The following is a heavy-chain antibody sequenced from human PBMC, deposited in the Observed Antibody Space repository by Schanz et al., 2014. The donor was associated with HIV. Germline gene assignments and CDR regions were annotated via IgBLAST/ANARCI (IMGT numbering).Heavy chain of an antibody. CDR2: IKRDGSDK. CDR3: ARGLGASIWDY. J-gene: IGHJ4*02. CDR1: GFTFSSYG. D-gene: IGHD1-26*01. Sequence: VQLVESGGGVVQPGKSLRLSCAASGFTFSSYGMHWVRQAPGEGLEWVANIKRDGSDKYYLDSVKGRFTISRDNAKNSLSLQVNSLRADDTAVYYCARGLGASIWDYWGQGTLVTVSS. V-gene: IGHV3-7*01.